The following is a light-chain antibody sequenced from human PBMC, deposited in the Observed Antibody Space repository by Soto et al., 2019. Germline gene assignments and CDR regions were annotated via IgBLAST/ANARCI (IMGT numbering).Light chain of an antibody. CDR3: QQYNSHSSYT. J-gene: IGKJ2*01. CDR2: KAS. Sequence: DIQMTQSPSTLSASVGDRVTITCRASQSISSWLAWYQQKPGKAPKLLIYKASSLGSGVPSRFSGSGSETEFTLTISSLQAEDFAIYYCQQYNSHSSYTFGQGTKLEIK. CDR1: QSISSW. V-gene: IGKV1-5*03.